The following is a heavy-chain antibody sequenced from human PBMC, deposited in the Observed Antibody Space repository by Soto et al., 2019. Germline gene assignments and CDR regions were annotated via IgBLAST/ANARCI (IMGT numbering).Heavy chain of an antibody. V-gene: IGHV3-30*18. CDR1: GFTFSSYG. CDR2: ISYDGSNK. CDR3: AKVGFESIAAAGTPGDY. D-gene: IGHD6-13*01. Sequence: QVQLVESGGGVVQPGRSLRLSCAASGFTFSSYGMHWVRQAPGKGLEWAAVISYDGSNKYYADSAKGRFTISRDNSKNTLQLPMNSLRSEDTAVYYCAKVGFESIAAAGTPGDYWGHGTLVTVSS. J-gene: IGHJ4*01.